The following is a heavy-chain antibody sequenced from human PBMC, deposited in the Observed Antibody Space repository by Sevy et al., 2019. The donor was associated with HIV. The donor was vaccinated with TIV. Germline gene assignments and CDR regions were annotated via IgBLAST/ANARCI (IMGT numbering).Heavy chain of an antibody. Sequence: GGSLRLSCAASGFTFSSYAMHWVRQAPGKGLEWVAVISYDGGNKYYADSVKGRFTISIDNSKNTLYLQMNSLRAEDTAVYYCARVSGSSWDYWGQGTLVTVSS. CDR2: ISYDGGNK. V-gene: IGHV3-30-3*01. J-gene: IGHJ4*02. D-gene: IGHD6-13*01. CDR3: ARVSGSSWDY. CDR1: GFTFSSYA.